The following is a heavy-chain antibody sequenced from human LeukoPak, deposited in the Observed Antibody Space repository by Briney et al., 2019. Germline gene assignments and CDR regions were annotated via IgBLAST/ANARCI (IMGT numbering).Heavy chain of an antibody. Sequence: PGGSLRLSCAASGFTFSSYWMTWVRQAPGKGLEWVANIKQDGSEKNYVDSVQGRFTISRDNAKNLLYLQMSSLRAEDTAVYYCARGMHVWGQGTTVTVSS. V-gene: IGHV3-7*03. CDR3: ARGMHV. CDR1: GFTFSSYW. CDR2: IKQDGSEK. J-gene: IGHJ6*02.